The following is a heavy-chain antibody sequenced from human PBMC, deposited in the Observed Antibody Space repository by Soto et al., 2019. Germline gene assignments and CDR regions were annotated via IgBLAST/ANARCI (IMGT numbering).Heavy chain of an antibody. Sequence: VASVKVSCKASGYTFPRYAMNWVRQAPGQSPEWMGWINAGNGNTKYSQRFQGRVTITRDTSASTAYMELSSLRSEDTAVYYCARAKVDTAMVNTGAFDYWGQGTLVTVSS. CDR2: INAGNGNT. J-gene: IGHJ4*02. CDR3: ARAKVDTAMVNTGAFDY. CDR1: GYTFPRYA. D-gene: IGHD5-18*01. V-gene: IGHV1-3*01.